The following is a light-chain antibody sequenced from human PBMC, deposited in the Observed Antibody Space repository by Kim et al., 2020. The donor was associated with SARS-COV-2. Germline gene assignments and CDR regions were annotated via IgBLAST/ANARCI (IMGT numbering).Light chain of an antibody. CDR3: QVWDSSIDHRVV. CDR2: YDS. Sequence: RSARVSCGGNSIGSSSVPWYQQKSGQATGLVISYDSDRPSGIPGRFSGSNSGNTATLTISRVEAGDEADYYCQVWDSSIDHRVVFGGGTQLTVL. V-gene: IGLV3-21*04. CDR1: SIGSSS. J-gene: IGLJ2*01.